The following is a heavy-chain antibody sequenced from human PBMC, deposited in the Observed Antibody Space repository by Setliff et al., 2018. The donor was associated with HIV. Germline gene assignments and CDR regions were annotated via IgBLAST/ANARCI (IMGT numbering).Heavy chain of an antibody. V-gene: IGHV1-8*03. CDR1: GYTFTSYD. CDR2: MNPNSGNT. CDR3: ARDRTGVTSGEFDP. Sequence: GASVKVSCKASGYTFTSYDINWVRQATGQGLEWMAWMNPNSGNTGYTQKFQGRVTITRNTSITTAYMELSSLRSEDTAIYYCARDRTGVTSGEFDPWGQGTLVTVSS. J-gene: IGHJ5*02. D-gene: IGHD2-21*02.